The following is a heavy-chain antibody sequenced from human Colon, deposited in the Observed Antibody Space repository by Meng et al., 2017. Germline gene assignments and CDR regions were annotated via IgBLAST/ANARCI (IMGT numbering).Heavy chain of an antibody. Sequence: QVHLHESGPGLGRPSVDLSLTSSVSGGSISTSGYYWGWIRQPPGKGLEWIGSIGHSGFTYYTPSLKSRITVSIDTSKNQFSLRLASVTAADTAVYYCVRSSGWVRTGFDPWGQGTLVTVSS. CDR3: VRSSGWVRTGFDP. CDR1: GGSISTSGYY. CDR2: IGHSGFT. J-gene: IGHJ5*02. D-gene: IGHD6-19*01. V-gene: IGHV4-39*01.